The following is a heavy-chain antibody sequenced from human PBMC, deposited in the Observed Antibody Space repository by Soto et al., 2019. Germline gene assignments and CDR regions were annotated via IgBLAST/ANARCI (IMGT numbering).Heavy chain of an antibody. Sequence: QVQLVQSGAEVKKPGASVKVSCKASGYTFTSYGISWVRQAPGQGLEWMGWISAYNGNTNYAQKLQCRVTMTTDTSTSTAYMERRSLRSDDTAVYYCARVGGEVLLWFGESDYFDYWGQGTLVTVSS. CDR2: ISAYNGNT. D-gene: IGHD3-10*01. CDR1: GYTFTSYG. V-gene: IGHV1-18*01. CDR3: ARVGGEVLLWFGESDYFDY. J-gene: IGHJ4*02.